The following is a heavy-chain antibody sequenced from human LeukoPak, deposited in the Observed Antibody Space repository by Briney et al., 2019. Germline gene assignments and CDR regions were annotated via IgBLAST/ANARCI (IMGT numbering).Heavy chain of an antibody. Sequence: GGSLRLSCAVSGFTFSDYYMSWIRQAPGKGLEWVSYISSGGSTISHADSVKGRFTISRDNAENSLYLQMNSLRAEDTAVYYCARTAAAGRCFDYWGQGTLVTASS. D-gene: IGHD6-13*01. CDR1: GFTFSDYY. V-gene: IGHV3-11*01. CDR3: ARTAAAGRCFDY. CDR2: ISSGGSTI. J-gene: IGHJ4*02.